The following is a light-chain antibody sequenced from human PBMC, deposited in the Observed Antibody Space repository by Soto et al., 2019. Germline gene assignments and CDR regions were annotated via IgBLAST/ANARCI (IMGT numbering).Light chain of an antibody. CDR3: MQGTHWPPYT. CDR2: KVS. Sequence: DVVMTQSPLSLPVTLGQPASISCRSSQSLAYSDGNTYLNWFQQRPGQSPRRLIYKVSNRDSGVPERFSGSGSGTDFTLKSSRVEAEDVGVYYGMQGTHWPPYTFGQGNKLEIK. CDR1: QSLAYSDGNTY. J-gene: IGKJ2*01. V-gene: IGKV2-30*01.